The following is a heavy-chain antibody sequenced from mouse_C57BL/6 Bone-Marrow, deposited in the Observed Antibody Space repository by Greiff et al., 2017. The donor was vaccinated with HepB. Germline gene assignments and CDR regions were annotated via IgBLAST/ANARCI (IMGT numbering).Heavy chain of an antibody. Sequence: EVQLQQSGPGLVKPSQTVFLTCTVTGISITTGNYRWSWIRQFPGNKLEWIGYIYYSGTITYNPSLTSRTTITRNTPKNQFFLEMNSLTAEDTATYYCARVDGYYFDYWGQGTTLTVSS. CDR2: IYYSGTI. V-gene: IGHV3-5*01. D-gene: IGHD1-1*01. J-gene: IGHJ2*01. CDR1: GISITTGNYR. CDR3: ARVDGYYFDY.